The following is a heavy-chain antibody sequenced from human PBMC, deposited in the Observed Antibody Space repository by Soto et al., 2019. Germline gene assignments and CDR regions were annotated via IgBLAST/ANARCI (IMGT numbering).Heavy chain of an antibody. D-gene: IGHD7-27*01. CDR1: GGTFSSYA. V-gene: IGHV1-69*06. J-gene: IGHJ6*02. Sequence: SVKVSCKASGGTFSSYAISWVRQAPGQGLEWMGGIIPIFGTANYAQKFQGRVTITADKSTSKAYMELSSLRSEDTAVYYCARGPIATGGSYYYYGMDVWGQGTTVTVSS. CDR3: ARGPIATGGSYYYYGMDV. CDR2: IIPIFGTA.